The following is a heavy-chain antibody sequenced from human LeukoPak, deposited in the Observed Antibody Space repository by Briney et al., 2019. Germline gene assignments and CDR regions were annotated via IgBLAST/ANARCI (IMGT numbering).Heavy chain of an antibody. V-gene: IGHV3-23*01. CDR3: AKGGRNDIVVVPAAIRYYYYGMDV. D-gene: IGHD2-2*02. CDR1: GFTFSSYA. Sequence: RSGGSLRLSCAASGFTFSSYAMSWVRQAPGKGLEWVSAISGSGGSTYYADSVKGRFTISRDNSKNTLYLQMNSLRAEDTAVYYCAKGGRNDIVVVPAAIRYYYYGMDVWGQGTTVTVSS. CDR2: ISGSGGST. J-gene: IGHJ6*02.